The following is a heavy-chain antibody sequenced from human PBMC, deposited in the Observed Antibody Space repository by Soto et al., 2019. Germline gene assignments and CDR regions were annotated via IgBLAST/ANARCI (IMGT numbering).Heavy chain of an antibody. D-gene: IGHD4-17*01. J-gene: IGHJ5*02. Sequence: SETLSLTCTVSGGSISNYYWSWIRHPPGKKLEWIGYIYYSGSTNYNPSLKSRVTISVDTSKNQFSLKLYSVTTADTAMYYCARLPWADYGGIFDPWGRGTLVTVSS. CDR3: ARLPWADYGGIFDP. V-gene: IGHV4-59*01. CDR1: GGSISNYY. CDR2: IYYSGST.